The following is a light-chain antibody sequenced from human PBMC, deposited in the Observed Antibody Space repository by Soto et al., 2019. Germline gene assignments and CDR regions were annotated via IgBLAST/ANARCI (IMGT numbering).Light chain of an antibody. J-gene: IGLJ2*01. CDR3: SSYTSSITVV. Sequence: QSALTQPASVSGSPGQSITISCTGTSSDVGDYNYVSWYQQHPGKAPKLMIYDVSNRPSGVSNRFSGSKSGNTASLTISGLRAEDEADYYCSSYTSSITVVFGGGTKLTVL. CDR2: DVS. CDR1: SSDVGDYNY. V-gene: IGLV2-14*01.